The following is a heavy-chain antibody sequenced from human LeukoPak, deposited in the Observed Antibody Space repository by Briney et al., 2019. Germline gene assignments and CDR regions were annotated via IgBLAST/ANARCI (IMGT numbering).Heavy chain of an antibody. CDR1: GFTFDDYA. CDR3: ARGDY. J-gene: IGHJ4*02. CDR2: ISWNSGSI. V-gene: IGHV3-9*01. Sequence: GGSPRLSCAASGFTFDDYAMHWVRQAPGKGLEWVSGISWNSGSIGYGDSVKGRFTISRDNAKNSLYPQMNSLRAEDTAVYYCARGDYWGQGTLVTVSS.